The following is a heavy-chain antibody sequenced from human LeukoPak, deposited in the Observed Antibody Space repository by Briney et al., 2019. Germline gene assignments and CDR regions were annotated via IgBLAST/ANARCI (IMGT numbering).Heavy chain of an antibody. CDR1: GGSISSYY. J-gene: IGHJ3*02. V-gene: IGHV4-59*01. CDR3: ARDLGFGDSRGAFDI. Sequence: PSETLSLTCTVSGGSISSYYWSWTRQPPGKGLEWIGYIYYSGSTNYNPSLKSRVTISVDTSKNQFSLKLSSVTAADTAVYYCARDLGFGDSRGAFDIWGQGTMVTVSS. D-gene: IGHD3-10*01. CDR2: IYYSGST.